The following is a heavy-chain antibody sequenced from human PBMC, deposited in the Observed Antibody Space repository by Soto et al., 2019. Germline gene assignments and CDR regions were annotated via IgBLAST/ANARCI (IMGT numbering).Heavy chain of an antibody. J-gene: IGHJ4*02. V-gene: IGHV1-18*01. D-gene: IGHD5-12*01. CDR2: ISAYNGNT. CDR1: GYTSTSYG. CDR3: ARTVDIVATTPFDY. Sequence: ASVKVSCKASGYTSTSYGISWLRQAPGQGLEWMGWISAYNGNTNYAQKLQGRVTMTTDTSTSTAYMELRSLRSDDTAVYYCARTVDIVATTPFDYWGQGTLVTVSS.